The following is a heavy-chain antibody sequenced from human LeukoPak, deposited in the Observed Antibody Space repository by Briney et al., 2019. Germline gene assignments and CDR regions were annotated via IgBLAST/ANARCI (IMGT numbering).Heavy chain of an antibody. Sequence: GESLKISCKVSGYSFITYWIGWVRQMHGKGLEWMGLIYPGDSDIRYSPSFQGQVTISADKSISTAYLQWSSLKASDTAIYYCARASGDGRFDYWGQGTLVTVSS. CDR3: ARASGDGRFDY. J-gene: IGHJ4*02. CDR1: GYSFITYW. V-gene: IGHV5-51*01. CDR2: IYPGDSDI. D-gene: IGHD4-17*01.